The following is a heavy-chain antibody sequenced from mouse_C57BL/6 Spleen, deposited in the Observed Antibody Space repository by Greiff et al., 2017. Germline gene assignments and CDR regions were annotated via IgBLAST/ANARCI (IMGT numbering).Heavy chain of an antibody. CDR2: IHPSSGST. Sequence: QVQLQQPGAELVKPGASVTLSCKASGYTFTSYWMHWVKQRPGQGLEWIGMIHPSSGSTNYNEKFKSKATLTVDKSSSTAYMQLSSLTSEDSAVYYWARGAGSSLFDDWSQGTTLTVSS. CDR3: ARGAGSSLFDD. J-gene: IGHJ2*01. CDR1: GYTFTSYW. D-gene: IGHD1-1*01. V-gene: IGHV1-64*01.